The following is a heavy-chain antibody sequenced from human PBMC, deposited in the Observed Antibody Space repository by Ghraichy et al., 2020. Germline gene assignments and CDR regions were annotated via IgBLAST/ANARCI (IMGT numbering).Heavy chain of an antibody. Sequence: GGSLRPSCAASGFTFSTFPMSWVRQGPGKGLEWVSAISDTTYYADSVRGRFTISRDNSKNTLSLQMNSLRAEDTAVYYCARYCISTSCNGGLHYGMDVWGQGTTVTVSS. J-gene: IGHJ6*02. V-gene: IGHV3-23*01. D-gene: IGHD2-2*01. CDR3: ARYCISTSCNGGLHYGMDV. CDR2: ISDTT. CDR1: GFTFSTFP.